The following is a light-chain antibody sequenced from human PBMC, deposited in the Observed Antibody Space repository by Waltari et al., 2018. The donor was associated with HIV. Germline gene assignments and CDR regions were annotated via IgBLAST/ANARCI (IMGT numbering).Light chain of an antibody. J-gene: IGLJ1*01. Sequence: QSALTQPASVSGSPGQSITISCTGTSSDVGSYNLVSWYQQHPGKAPQLMIYEVNKRPSGVSNRFSGSKSVNTASLTISGLQAEDEADYYCCSYAGSNSYVFGTGTKVTVL. CDR3: CSYAGSNSYV. CDR2: EVN. V-gene: IGLV2-23*02. CDR1: SSDVGSYNL.